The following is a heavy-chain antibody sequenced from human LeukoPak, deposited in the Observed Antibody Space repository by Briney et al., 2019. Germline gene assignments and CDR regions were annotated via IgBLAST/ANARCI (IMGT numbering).Heavy chain of an antibody. Sequence: GASVKVSCKASGYTFTGYYMHWVRQAPGQGLEWMGWINPNSGGTNYAQKFQGRVTMTRDTPISTAYMELSRLRSDDTAVYYCARSPGFLEWLPTTNWFDPWGQGTLVTVSS. CDR2: INPNSGGT. CDR3: ARSPGFLEWLPTTNWFDP. D-gene: IGHD3-3*01. CDR1: GYTFTGYY. J-gene: IGHJ5*02. V-gene: IGHV1-2*02.